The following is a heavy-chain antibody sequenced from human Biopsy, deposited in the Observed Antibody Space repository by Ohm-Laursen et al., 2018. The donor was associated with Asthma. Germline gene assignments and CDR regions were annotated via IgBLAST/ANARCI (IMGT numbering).Heavy chain of an antibody. Sequence: ESLRISRKASGYTFSDSWIGWVRQMPGKGLEWMGIIFAANSETKYSPSFQGQVTISADMSISTAFLQWSSLKASDTAIYYCARFIDGTFFVDYWGQGTLVTVSS. D-gene: IGHD1-7*01. CDR3: ARFIDGTFFVDY. J-gene: IGHJ4*02. CDR1: GYTFSDSW. CDR2: IFAANSET. V-gene: IGHV5-51*01.